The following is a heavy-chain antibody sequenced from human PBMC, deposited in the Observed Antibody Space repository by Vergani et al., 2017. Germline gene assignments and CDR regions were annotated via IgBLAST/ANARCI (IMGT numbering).Heavy chain of an antibody. CDR2: IIPIFGTA. CDR3: ARDAFGDSGLCDH. J-gene: IGHJ4*02. CDR1: VGTFSSYA. D-gene: IGHD3-10*01. Sequence: QVQLVQSGAEVKKPGSSVKVSCKASVGTFSSYAISWVRQAPGQGLEWMGGIIPIFGTANYAQKFQGRATITADESTSTAYMGLSSLRSEDTAVYYCARDAFGDSGLCDHWGQGTLVTVSS. V-gene: IGHV1-69*01.